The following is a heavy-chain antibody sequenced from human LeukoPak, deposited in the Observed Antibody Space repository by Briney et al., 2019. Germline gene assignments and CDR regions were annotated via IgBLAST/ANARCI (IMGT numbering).Heavy chain of an antibody. Sequence: GGSLRLSCAVSGFRFSSQWMTWVRQAPGTELEWVATINSDGSAKYHVDSVEGRFTISRDNAKNLVYLQMNSLRAEDTAVYYCARGVRGYCSGGSCDLYYFDYWGQGTLVTVSS. CDR3: ARGVRGYCSGGSCDLYYFDY. CDR1: GFRFSSQW. D-gene: IGHD2-15*01. CDR2: INSDGSAK. V-gene: IGHV3-7*01. J-gene: IGHJ4*02.